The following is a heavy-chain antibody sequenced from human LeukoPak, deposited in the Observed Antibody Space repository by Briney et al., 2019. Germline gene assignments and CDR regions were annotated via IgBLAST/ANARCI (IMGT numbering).Heavy chain of an antibody. CDR3: ARDRGGVGLDY. D-gene: IGHD2-2*01. J-gene: IGHJ4*02. CDR2: IKQDGSEK. CDR1: GFTFSSHW. Sequence: PGGSLRLSCAASGFTFSSHWMSWVRQAPGEGREWVANIKQDGSEKYYVDSVKGRFTISRDNAKNSLYLQMNSLRAEDTAVYYCARDRGGVGLDYWGQGTLVTVSS. V-gene: IGHV3-7*01.